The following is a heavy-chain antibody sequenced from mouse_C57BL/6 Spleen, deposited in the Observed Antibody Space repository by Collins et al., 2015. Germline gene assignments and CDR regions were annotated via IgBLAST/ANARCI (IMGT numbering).Heavy chain of an antibody. D-gene: IGHD2-4*01. Sequence: QVQLQQPGAELVKPGASVKLSCKASGYTFTSYWMQWVKQRPGQGLEWIGEIDPSDSYTNYNQKFKGKATLTVDTSSSTAYMQLSSLTSEDSAVYYCARSRDYDRGDYAMDYWGQGTSVTVSS. CDR2: IDPSDSYT. V-gene: IGHV1-50*01. CDR3: ARSRDYDRGDYAMDY. J-gene: IGHJ4*01. CDR1: GYTFTSYW.